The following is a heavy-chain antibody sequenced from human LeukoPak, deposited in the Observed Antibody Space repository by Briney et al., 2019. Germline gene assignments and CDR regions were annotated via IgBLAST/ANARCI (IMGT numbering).Heavy chain of an antibody. V-gene: IGHV1-2*02. J-gene: IGHJ4*02. CDR2: INPNSGGT. CDR1: GYTFTGYY. Sequence: GASVKVSCKASGYTFTGYYMHWVRQAPGQGLEWMGWINPNSGGTNYAQKFQGRVTMTRDTSISTAYMELSRLRSDDTAVYYCARDRDIVATITDYWGQGTLVTVCS. D-gene: IGHD5-12*01. CDR3: ARDRDIVATITDY.